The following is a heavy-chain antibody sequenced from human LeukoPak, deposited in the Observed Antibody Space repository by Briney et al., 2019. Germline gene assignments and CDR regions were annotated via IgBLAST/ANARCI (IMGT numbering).Heavy chain of an antibody. CDR1: GYTFGSYG. CDR2: ISAYDGNR. D-gene: IGHD7-27*01. J-gene: IGHJ4*02. Sequence: ASVKVSCESSGYTFGSYGISWVRQAPGQGLEWMGWISAYDGNRNYAQKFLGRVTMTADTSTNTAYMELRSLRSDDTAIYYCARGSGSSGRLFDYWGQGTLVTVSS. CDR3: ARGSGSSGRLFDY. V-gene: IGHV1-18*01.